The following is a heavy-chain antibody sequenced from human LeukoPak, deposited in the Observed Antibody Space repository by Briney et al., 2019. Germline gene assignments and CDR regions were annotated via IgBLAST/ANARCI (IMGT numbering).Heavy chain of an antibody. Sequence: GGTLRLSCAASGFTFSSYGMSWVHQAPGKGLEWVSAISGSGGSTYYADSVKGRFTISRDNSKNTLYLQMNSLRAEDTAVYYCAKDWGEYFDYVWGSFTSFDFWGQGTLVTVSS. D-gene: IGHD3-16*01. V-gene: IGHV3-23*01. CDR3: AKDWGEYFDYVWGSFTSFDF. CDR2: ISGSGGST. J-gene: IGHJ4*02. CDR1: GFTFSSYG.